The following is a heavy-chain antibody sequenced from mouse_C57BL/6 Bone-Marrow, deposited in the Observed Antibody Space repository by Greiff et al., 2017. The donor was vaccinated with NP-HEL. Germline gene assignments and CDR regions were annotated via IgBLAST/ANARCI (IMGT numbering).Heavy chain of an antibody. V-gene: IGHV14-4*01. CDR3: TTYDGYYSYYFDY. CDR1: GFNIKDDY. D-gene: IGHD2-3*01. Sequence: VQLQQSGAELVRPGASVKLSCTASGFNIKDDYMHWVKQRPEQGLEWIGWIDPENGDTEYASKFQGKATITADTSSNTAYLQLSSLTSEDTAVYYCTTYDGYYSYYFDYWGQGTTLTVSS. CDR2: IDPENGDT. J-gene: IGHJ2*01.